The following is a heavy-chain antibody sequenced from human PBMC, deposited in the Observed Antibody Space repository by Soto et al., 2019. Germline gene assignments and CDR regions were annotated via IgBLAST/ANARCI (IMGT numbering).Heavy chain of an antibody. CDR1: GFTFRNYG. D-gene: IGHD4-17*01. V-gene: IGHV3-30*18. J-gene: IGHJ4*02. CDR2: ISFDGSKK. CDR3: AKDAFRATVTAPFDY. Sequence: LRLSCAASGFTFRNYGMHWVRQAPGKGLEWVAMISFDGSKKYYTDSVEGRFTISRDNSKNTLFLQMNSLRGEDTAVYYCAKDAFRATVTAPFDYWGQGXLVTVYS.